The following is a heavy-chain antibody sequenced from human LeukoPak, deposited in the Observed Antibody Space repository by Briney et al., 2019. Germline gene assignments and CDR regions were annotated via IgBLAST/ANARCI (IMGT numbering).Heavy chain of an antibody. Sequence: PGGSLRLSCEASGFTFSSYSMNWVRQAPGKGLEWVSSISSSSSYIYYTDSVKGRFTISRDNAKNSLYLQMNSLRAEDTAVYYCATTVAGTADYWGQGTLVTVSS. CDR3: ATTVAGTADY. J-gene: IGHJ4*02. CDR2: ISSSSSYI. V-gene: IGHV3-21*01. D-gene: IGHD6-19*01. CDR1: GFTFSSYS.